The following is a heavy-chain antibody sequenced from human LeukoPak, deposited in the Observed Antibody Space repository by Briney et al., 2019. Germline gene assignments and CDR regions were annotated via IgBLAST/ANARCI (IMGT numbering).Heavy chain of an antibody. D-gene: IGHD4-17*01. Sequence: QPGGSLRLSCAASGFTFSTCAMHWVRQAPGKGLEWVSAIRSDGSNEWYVDSVKGRFTISRDNSKNTLFLQMSSLRTEDTAVYYCAKLETTVTTKPQDYWGQGTLVTVSS. CDR2: IRSDGSNE. J-gene: IGHJ4*02. CDR1: GFTFSTCA. V-gene: IGHV3-30*02. CDR3: AKLETTVTTKPQDY.